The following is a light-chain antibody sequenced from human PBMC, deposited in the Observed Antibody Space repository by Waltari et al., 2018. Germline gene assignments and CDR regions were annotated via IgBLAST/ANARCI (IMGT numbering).Light chain of an antibody. J-gene: IGLJ2*01. CDR1: SSNLGQNY. CDR3: ASWDSSLTGL. Sequence: QSVLTQPPPVPAAPGQRVTHSCAGSSSNLGQNYVSWYQPLPGPAPKRLIYENHHRPSGIPDRFSGSKSGTSATLGITGLQAGDEATYYCASWDSSLTGLFGGGTKLTVL. V-gene: IGLV1-51*02. CDR2: ENH.